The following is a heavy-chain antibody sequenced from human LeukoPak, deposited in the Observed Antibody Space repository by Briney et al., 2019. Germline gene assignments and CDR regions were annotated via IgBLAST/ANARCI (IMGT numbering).Heavy chain of an antibody. CDR2: TKQDGSEK. CDR1: GFTFSNYW. CDR3: ARNQYLPFDVFDM. D-gene: IGHD1-14*01. Sequence: GGSLRLSCAASGFTFSNYWMSWVRQALGKGLEWVANTKQDGSEKDYVDSVKGRFAISRDNAKNSLYLQMSSLRAEDTAVYYCARNQYLPFDVFDMWGQGTMVTVSS. V-gene: IGHV3-7*03. J-gene: IGHJ3*02.